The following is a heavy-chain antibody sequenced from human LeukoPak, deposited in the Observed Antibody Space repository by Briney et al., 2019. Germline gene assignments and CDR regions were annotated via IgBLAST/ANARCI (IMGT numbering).Heavy chain of an antibody. CDR2: IKLDGSEK. Sequence: PGGSLRFSCAASGFTFSSYWMTWVRQAPGKGLEWVANIKLDGSEKYYVDSVKGRLTISRDNAKSSLYLQMNSLRAEDTAVYYCARAPIGRAYAFDIWGQGTMVTVSS. V-gene: IGHV3-7*01. CDR1: GFTFSSYW. CDR3: ARAPIGRAYAFDI. D-gene: IGHD1-26*01. J-gene: IGHJ3*02.